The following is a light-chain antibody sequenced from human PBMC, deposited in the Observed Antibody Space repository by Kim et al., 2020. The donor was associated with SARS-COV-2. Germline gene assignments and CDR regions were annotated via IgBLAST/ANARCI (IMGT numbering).Light chain of an antibody. V-gene: IGLV1-51*01. CDR1: TSNIGNNF. CDR2: DNH. CDR3: GTWDSSLRGGV. Sequence: GQKVTISCSGSTSNIGNNFVSWYQQLPGTATKLLIYDNHNRPSGIPDRFSGSKSGTSATLGITGLQTGDEADYYCGTWDSSLRGGVFGGGTQLTVL. J-gene: IGLJ2*01.